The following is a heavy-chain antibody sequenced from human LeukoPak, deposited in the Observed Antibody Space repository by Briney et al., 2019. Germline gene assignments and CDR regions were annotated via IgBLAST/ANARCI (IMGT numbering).Heavy chain of an antibody. V-gene: IGHV3-33*07. CDR1: GFTFSSYG. CDR2: IWFDGSTK. D-gene: IGHD3-10*01. J-gene: IGHJ4*02. CDR3: AIPPGGYYFN. Sequence: GGSLRLSCAASGFTFSSYGMYWVRQAPGKGLEWMAVIWFDGSTKYYADSVKGRFTISRDNSKNTLYLQMNSLRDDDTAVYYCAIPPGGYYFNWGQGTLVTVSS.